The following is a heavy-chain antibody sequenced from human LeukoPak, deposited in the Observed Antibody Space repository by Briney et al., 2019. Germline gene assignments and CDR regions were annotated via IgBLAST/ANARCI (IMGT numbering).Heavy chain of an antibody. V-gene: IGHV5-51*01. CDR2: IYPADSDT. CDR3: ARPHYYGSGSYYSGFDI. Sequence: GESLKISCQGSGYSFTSYWIAWFRQMPGKGLEWMGIIYPADSDTRYSPSFRGQVSISADKSMSIAYLQWRSLKASDTAMYYCARPHYYGSGSYYSGFDIWGQGTMVTVSS. J-gene: IGHJ3*02. CDR1: GYSFTSYW. D-gene: IGHD3-10*01.